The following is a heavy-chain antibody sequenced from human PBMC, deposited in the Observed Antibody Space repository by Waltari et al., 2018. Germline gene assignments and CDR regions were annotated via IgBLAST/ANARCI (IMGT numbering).Heavy chain of an antibody. Sequence: EVQLVESGGGLVQPGGCLRLFWAASGFPFRNYEMNWVRQAPGKGLEWVAYISSGASIIYYADSVKGRFTISRDNAKNSVYLQMSSLRAEDTAIYYCARGEGGANEYWGQGTLVTVSA. CDR2: ISSGASII. CDR1: GFPFRNYE. V-gene: IGHV3-48*03. CDR3: ARGEGGANEY. D-gene: IGHD1-26*01. J-gene: IGHJ4*02.